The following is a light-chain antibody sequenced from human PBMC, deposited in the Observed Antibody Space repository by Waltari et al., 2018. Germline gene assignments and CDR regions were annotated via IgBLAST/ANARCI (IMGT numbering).Light chain of an antibody. V-gene: IGLV2-14*01. J-gene: IGLJ1*01. Sequence: QSALTQPASVSGSPGPSITISCTGTRSDVRGYKYVLWYQKHPGKAPKLMIYEVSYRPSGVSNRFSGSKSGNTASLTISGLQAEDEADYYCSSDTSSTRYVFGTGTKVTVL. CDR2: EVS. CDR3: SSDTSSTRYV. CDR1: RSDVRGYKY.